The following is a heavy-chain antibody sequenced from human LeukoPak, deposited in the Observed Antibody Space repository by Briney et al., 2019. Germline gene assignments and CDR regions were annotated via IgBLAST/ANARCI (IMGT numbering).Heavy chain of an antibody. CDR3: ARDGYYYDSSGYSESDY. D-gene: IGHD3-22*01. V-gene: IGHV1-69*04. CDR1: GYTFTGYY. Sequence: ASVKVSCKASGYTFTGYYMHWVRQAPGQGLEWMGRIIPILGIANYAQKFQGRVTITADKSTSTAYMELSSLRSEDTAVYYCARDGYYYDSSGYSESDYWGQGTLVTVSS. J-gene: IGHJ4*02. CDR2: IIPILGIA.